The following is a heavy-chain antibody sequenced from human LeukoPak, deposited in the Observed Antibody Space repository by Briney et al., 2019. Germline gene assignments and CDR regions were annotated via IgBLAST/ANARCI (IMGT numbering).Heavy chain of an antibody. CDR2: ITDNGAIT. Sequence: PGGSLRLSCAASGFTFSNYAMHWVRQAPGKGLEYVSAITDNGAITYYANSVKGRFTISRDNSQNTVSLQMGSLGVEDMAVHYCARDDPRTEWLPDYWGQGTLVTVSS. CDR3: ARDDPRTEWLPDY. CDR1: GFTFSNYA. V-gene: IGHV3-64*01. D-gene: IGHD3-3*01. J-gene: IGHJ4*02.